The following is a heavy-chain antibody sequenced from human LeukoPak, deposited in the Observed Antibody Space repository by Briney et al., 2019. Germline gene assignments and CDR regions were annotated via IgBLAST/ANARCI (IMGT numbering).Heavy chain of an antibody. CDR1: GGSISSYY. V-gene: IGHV4-59*08. D-gene: IGHD5-18*01. J-gene: IGHJ6*02. CDR3: ARHVIESSRGYSYGFYYYYGMDV. CDR2: IYYSGST. Sequence: SETLSLTCTVSGGSISSYYWSWLRQPPGKGLEWIGYIYYSGSTNYNPSLKSRVTISVDTSKNQFSLKLSSVTAADTAVYYCARHVIESSRGYSYGFYYYYGMDVWGQGTTVTVSS.